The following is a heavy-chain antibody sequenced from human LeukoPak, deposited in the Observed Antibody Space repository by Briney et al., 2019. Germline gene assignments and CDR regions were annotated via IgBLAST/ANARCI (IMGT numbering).Heavy chain of an antibody. Sequence: GASVKVSCKASGYTFTSYYMHWVRQALGQGLEWMGIINPSGGSTSYAQRFQGRVTMTRDMSTSTVYMELSSLRSEDTAVYYCARDFGAAAATDYWGQGTLVTVSS. J-gene: IGHJ4*02. CDR2: INPSGGST. V-gene: IGHV1-46*01. D-gene: IGHD6-13*01. CDR3: ARDFGAAAATDY. CDR1: GYTFTSYY.